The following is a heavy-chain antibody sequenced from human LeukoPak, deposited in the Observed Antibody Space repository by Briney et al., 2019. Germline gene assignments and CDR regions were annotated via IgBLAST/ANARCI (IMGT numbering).Heavy chain of an antibody. V-gene: IGHV1-2*02. CDR3: ARDMGRRHRYYFDY. J-gene: IGHJ4*02. CDR2: INTNSGGA. Sequence: ASVKVSCKASGYTFSDYYMHWVRQAPGQGLEWMGWINTNSGGAKYAQSFQGRVTMTRDTSISTAYMELSRLRSDDTAVYYCARDMGRRHRYYFDYWGQGTLVTVSS. CDR1: GYTFSDYY.